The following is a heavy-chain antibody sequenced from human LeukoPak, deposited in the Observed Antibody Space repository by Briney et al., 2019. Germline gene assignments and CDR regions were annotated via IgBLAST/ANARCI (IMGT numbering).Heavy chain of an antibody. CDR1: GGSISSYY. CDR3: ARGPMEDFPAATLIDY. D-gene: IGHD2-2*01. J-gene: IGHJ4*02. CDR2: IYYSGST. Sequence: SETLSLTCTVSGGSISSYYWSWIRQPPGKGLEWIGYIYYSGSTNYNPSLKSRVTISVDTSKNQFSLKLSSVTAVDTTVYYCARGPMEDFPAATLIDYWGQGTLVTVSS. V-gene: IGHV4-59*12.